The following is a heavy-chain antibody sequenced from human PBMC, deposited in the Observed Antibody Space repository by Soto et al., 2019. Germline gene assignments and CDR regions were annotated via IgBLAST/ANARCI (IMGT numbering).Heavy chain of an antibody. J-gene: IGHJ5*02. CDR3: AGDQGGTYQNWFDP. CDR1: GFTFSHYE. Sequence: GGSLRLSCAASGFTFSHYEMNWVRQAPGKGLEWVSYISSTSSVKYYADSVKGRFTISRDNAKKSLYLQMKNLRPEDTAVYYCAGDQGGTYQNWFDPWGQGALVTVSS. V-gene: IGHV3-48*03. D-gene: IGHD1-26*01. CDR2: ISSTSSVK.